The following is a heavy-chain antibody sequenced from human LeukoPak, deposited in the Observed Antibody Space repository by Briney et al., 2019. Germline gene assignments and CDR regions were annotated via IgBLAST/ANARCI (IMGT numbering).Heavy chain of an antibody. CDR1: GFTFDDYA. J-gene: IGHJ4*02. CDR3: ARDPRIYYYDSSGYYYFDY. Sequence: PGGSLRLSCAASGFTFDDYAMHWVRQAPGKGLEWVSLISWDGGSTYYADSVKGRFTISRDNAKNSLYLRMNSLRAEDTAVYYCARDPRIYYYDSSGYYYFDYWGQGTLVTVSS. CDR2: ISWDGGST. V-gene: IGHV3-43D*03. D-gene: IGHD3-22*01.